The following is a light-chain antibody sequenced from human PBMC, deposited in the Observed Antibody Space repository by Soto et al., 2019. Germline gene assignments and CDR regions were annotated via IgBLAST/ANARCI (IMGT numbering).Light chain of an antibody. J-gene: IGKJ1*01. Sequence: DVVMTQSPLSLPVTLGQPASISCRSSQSLVDNDGNTYLNWFQQRPGQSPRRLIYWVSNRDSGVPGRFSGSGEGTDFPLKISRVEAEDVGVYSCTQSTHWPPTFVHGTQVNIK. CDR3: TQSTHWPPT. CDR1: QSLVDNDGNTY. CDR2: WVS. V-gene: IGKV2-30*01.